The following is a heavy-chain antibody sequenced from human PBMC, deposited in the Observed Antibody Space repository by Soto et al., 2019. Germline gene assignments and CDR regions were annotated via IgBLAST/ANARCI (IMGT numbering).Heavy chain of an antibody. CDR2: IIPIFGTA. J-gene: IGHJ6*02. CDR1: GGTISSFG. Sequence: SVKVSCQASGGTISSFGISWVRQAPGQGFEWMGRIIPIFGTASYAQKFQGRVTITADESTSTTYLELSSLRYEDTAVDYCARDWDYGMDVWGQGTTVTVS. V-gene: IGHV1-69*13. D-gene: IGHD7-27*01. CDR3: ARDWDYGMDV.